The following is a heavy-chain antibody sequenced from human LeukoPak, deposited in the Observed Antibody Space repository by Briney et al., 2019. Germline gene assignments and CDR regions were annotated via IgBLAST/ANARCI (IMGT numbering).Heavy chain of an antibody. CDR3: AMAGITHGGSAFDI. CDR1: GGTFSSYA. Sequence: SVKVSCKASGGTFSSYAISWVRQAPGQGLEWMGGIIPIFGTANYAQKFQGRVTITADKSTSTAYMELSSLRSEDTAVYCCAMAGITHGGSAFDIWGQGTMVTVSS. J-gene: IGHJ3*02. V-gene: IGHV1-69*06. CDR2: IIPIFGTA. D-gene: IGHD6-19*01.